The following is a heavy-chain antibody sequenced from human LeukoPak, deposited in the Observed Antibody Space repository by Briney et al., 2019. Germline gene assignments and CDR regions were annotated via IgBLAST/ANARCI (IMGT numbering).Heavy chain of an antibody. D-gene: IGHD6-19*01. Sequence: GGSLRLSCAASGFTFDDYGMSWVRQAPGKGLEWVSGINWNGGSTGYADSVKGRFTISRDNAKNSLYLQMNSLRAEDTALYYCARRLEYSSGCYFPGVLDYWGQGTLVTVSS. CDR1: GFTFDDYG. V-gene: IGHV3-20*04. J-gene: IGHJ4*02. CDR3: ARRLEYSSGCYFPGVLDY. CDR2: INWNGGST.